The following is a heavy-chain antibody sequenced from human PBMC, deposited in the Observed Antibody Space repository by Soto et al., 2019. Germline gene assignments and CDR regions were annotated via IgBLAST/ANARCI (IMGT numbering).Heavy chain of an antibody. V-gene: IGHV4-59*01. J-gene: IGHJ4*02. Sequence: PSGTLSRTGTVSGTSISSYYWSWIRQPPGKGLEWIANIHYSGTTNYNPSLASRVTLSVDTSKNQFSLKMTSVTAADRAMYFCARYNSYAIDYWGRGTLVTVSS. D-gene: IGHD2-8*01. CDR1: GTSISSYY. CDR3: ARYNSYAIDY. CDR2: IHYSGTT.